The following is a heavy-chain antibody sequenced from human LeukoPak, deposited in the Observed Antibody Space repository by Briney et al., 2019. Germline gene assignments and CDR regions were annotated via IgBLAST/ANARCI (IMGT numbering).Heavy chain of an antibody. D-gene: IGHD2-15*01. CDR2: IYGGGDT. V-gene: IGHV3-66*01. CDR1: GFTVSGHY. J-gene: IGHJ1*01. CDR3: NRYCTHGSCYPPDFQH. Sequence: PGGSLRLSFVASGFTVSGHYMSWVRQAPGKGLEWVSVIYGGGDTHYADSVKARFTISRDNSKNTLYLQMNSLRVEDTAVYYCNRYCTHGSCYPPDFQHWGQGTLVTVSS.